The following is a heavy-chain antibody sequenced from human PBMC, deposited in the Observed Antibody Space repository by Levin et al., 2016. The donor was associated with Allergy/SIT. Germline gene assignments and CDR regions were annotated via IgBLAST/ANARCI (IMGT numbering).Heavy chain of an antibody. CDR3: ARDHRALGPGSGSDY. CDR2: INPSGGST. J-gene: IGHJ4*02. D-gene: IGHD6-19*01. Sequence: ASVKVSCKASGYTFTSYYMHWVRQAPGQGLEWMGIINPSGGSTSYAQKFQGRVTMTRDTSTSTVYMELSSLRSEDTAVYYCARDHRALGPGSGSDYWGQGTLVTVSS. CDR1: GYTFTSYY. V-gene: IGHV1-46*01.